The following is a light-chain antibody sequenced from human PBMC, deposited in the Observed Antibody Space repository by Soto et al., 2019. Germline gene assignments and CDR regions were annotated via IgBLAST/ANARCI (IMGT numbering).Light chain of an antibody. CDR2: AAS. J-gene: IGKJ1*01. Sequence: DIQMTQSPSSLSASLGDRVTITCRASQSISSYLNWYQQKPGKAPKLLIYAASSLQSGVPSRFSGSGSGTDFTLTISSLQPEDFATYYCQQSYSTPRTFGQGTKVAIK. V-gene: IGKV1-39*01. CDR3: QQSYSTPRT. CDR1: QSISSY.